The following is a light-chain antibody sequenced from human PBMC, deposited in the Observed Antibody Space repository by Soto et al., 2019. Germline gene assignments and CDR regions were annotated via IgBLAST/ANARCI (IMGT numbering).Light chain of an antibody. Sequence: QSALTQPASVSGSPGQSITISCTGTSSDIGGYKYVSCYQQHPGKVPKLVIYDVTNRPSGVSNRFSGSKSGNTASLTISGLQAEDEADYYCSSYASSSTWVFGGGTQLTVL. J-gene: IGLJ3*02. CDR2: DVT. CDR3: SSYASSSTWV. CDR1: SSDIGGYKY. V-gene: IGLV2-14*03.